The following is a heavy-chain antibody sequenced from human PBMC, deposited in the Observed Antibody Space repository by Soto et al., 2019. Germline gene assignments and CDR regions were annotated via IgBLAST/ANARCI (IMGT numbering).Heavy chain of an antibody. Sequence: EVQLVESGGGLVKPGGSLRLSCAASGFTFSSYSMNWVRQAPGKGLEWVSSISSSSSYIYYADSVKGRFTISRDNVKNSLYLQMNSLRAEDTAVYYCARVGYCSGGSCYSSAFDIWGQGTMVTVSS. CDR1: GFTFSSYS. D-gene: IGHD2-15*01. V-gene: IGHV3-21*01. CDR3: ARVGYCSGGSCYSSAFDI. CDR2: ISSSSSYI. J-gene: IGHJ3*02.